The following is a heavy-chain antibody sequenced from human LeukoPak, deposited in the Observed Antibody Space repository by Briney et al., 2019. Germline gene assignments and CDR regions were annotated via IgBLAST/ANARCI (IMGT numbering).Heavy chain of an antibody. CDR1: GFTFSSYA. Sequence: PGGSLRLSCAASGFTFSSYAMNWVRQAPGRGLEGVSVFSGTGGRTYYADSVKGRITISRDNSKNTLYLQMNSLRAEDTAVYYCARVVDHDYGDYYLDYWGQGTLVTVSS. V-gene: IGHV3-23*01. J-gene: IGHJ4*02. CDR3: ARVVDHDYGDYYLDY. CDR2: FSGTGGRT. D-gene: IGHD4-17*01.